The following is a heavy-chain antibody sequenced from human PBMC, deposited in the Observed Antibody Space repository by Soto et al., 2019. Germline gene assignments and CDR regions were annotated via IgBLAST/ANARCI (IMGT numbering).Heavy chain of an antibody. J-gene: IGHJ5*02. CDR3: ARDVLTAVAGSVNWFDP. CDR1: GDSISSYF. V-gene: IGHV4-4*07. D-gene: IGHD6-19*01. CDR2: VHTSGST. Sequence: PSETLSLTCTVSGDSISSYFWSWIRQPAGKGLEWIGRVHTSGSTTYNPSLKSRVTMSVDTSKSQFSLKLTSVTAADTAVYYCARDVLTAVAGSVNWFDPWGQGTLVTVS.